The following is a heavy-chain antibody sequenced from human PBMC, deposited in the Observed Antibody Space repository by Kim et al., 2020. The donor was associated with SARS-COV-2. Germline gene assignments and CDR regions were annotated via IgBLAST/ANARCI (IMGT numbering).Heavy chain of an antibody. J-gene: IGHJ4*02. CDR3: AKALFES. CDR2: ISYDGSNK. Sequence: GGSLRLSCAASGFTFSSYGMHWVRQAPGKGLEWVAVISYDGSNKYYADSVKGRFTISRDNSKNTLYLQMNSLRAEDTAVYYCAKALFESWGQGTLVTVS. V-gene: IGHV3-30*18. CDR1: GFTFSSYG.